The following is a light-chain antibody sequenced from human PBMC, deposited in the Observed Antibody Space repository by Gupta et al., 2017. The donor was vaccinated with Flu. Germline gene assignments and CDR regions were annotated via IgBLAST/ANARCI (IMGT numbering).Light chain of an antibody. Sequence: QSVLTQPPSMSAAPGQRVTISCTGSSSNIGAGYDVHWYQQLPGTAPKLLIYGNSKRPSGVPDRFSGSKSGTSASLAITGLKAEDEADYYCQSYDSSKTVVFGGGTKLTVL. J-gene: IGLJ2*01. CDR3: QSYDSSKTVV. CDR1: SSNIGAGYD. V-gene: IGLV1-40*01. CDR2: GNS.